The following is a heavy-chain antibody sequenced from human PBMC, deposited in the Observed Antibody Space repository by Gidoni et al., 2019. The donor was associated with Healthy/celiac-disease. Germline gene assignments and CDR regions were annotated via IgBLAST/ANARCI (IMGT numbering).Heavy chain of an antibody. CDR2: ISRSGSTI. D-gene: IGHD4-17*01. J-gene: IGHJ4*02. CDR1: VFPFSDYY. Sequence: HVQLVASGGGLVKPGGSLRLSCSTSVFPFSDYYMSWIRQAPGKGLEWVSYISRSGSTIYYADSVKGRFNISRDNAKNSLYLQMNSLRAEDTAVYYCARGGDYCDYIDYWGQGTLVTVSS. V-gene: IGHV3-11*01. CDR3: ARGGDYCDYIDY.